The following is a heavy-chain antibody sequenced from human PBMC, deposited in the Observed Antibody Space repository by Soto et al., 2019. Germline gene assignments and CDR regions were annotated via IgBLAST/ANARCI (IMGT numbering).Heavy chain of an antibody. CDR1: GFTFSSYW. Sequence: GGSLRLSCAASGFTFSSYWMSWVRQAPGKGLEWVANIKQDGSEKYYVDSVKGRFTISRDNAKNSVYLEMNSLSAEDTALYYCARESEDLTSNFDYWGQGTLVTAPQ. CDR2: IKQDGSEK. V-gene: IGHV3-7*01. J-gene: IGHJ4*02. CDR3: ARESEDLTSNFDY.